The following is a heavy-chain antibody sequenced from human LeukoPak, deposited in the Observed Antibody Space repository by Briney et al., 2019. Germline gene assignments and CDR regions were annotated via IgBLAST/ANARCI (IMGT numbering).Heavy chain of an antibody. CDR2: VYYSGST. V-gene: IGHV4-59*01. D-gene: IGHD1-26*01. CDR1: GGSISSYY. CDR3: ARGPGSGTYWAFDY. J-gene: IGHJ4*02. Sequence: SETLSLTCTVSGGSISSYYWSWIPQPPGKGLEWIGYVYYSGSTSYNPSLKSRVTISVDTSKNQFSLKLSSVTAADAAVYYCARGPGSGTYWAFDYWGQGTLVTVSS.